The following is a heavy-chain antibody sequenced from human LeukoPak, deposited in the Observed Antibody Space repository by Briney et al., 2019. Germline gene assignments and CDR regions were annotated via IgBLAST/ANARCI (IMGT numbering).Heavy chain of an antibody. D-gene: IGHD3-10*01. Sequence: TASEPLSLPCAVSGYSISSGYYWGWIRQPPGKGLEWIGSIYHSGSTYYNPSLKSRVTISVDTSKNQFSLKLSSVTAADTAVYSCARDRGVWYFDLWGRGTLVIVSS. CDR2: IYHSGST. CDR3: ARDRGVWYFDL. V-gene: IGHV4-38-2*02. J-gene: IGHJ2*01. CDR1: GYSISSGYY.